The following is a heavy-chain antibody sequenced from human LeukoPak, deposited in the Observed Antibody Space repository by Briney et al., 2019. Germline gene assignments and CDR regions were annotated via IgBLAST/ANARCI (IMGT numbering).Heavy chain of an antibody. V-gene: IGHV4-34*01. CDR3: ARGTAARNDD. CDR1: GGSFSGYY. Sequence: PETLCHSCAVYGGSFSGYYWSWIRQPPGKGLEWIGEINHSGSTNYNPPLKSRVTISVDTSKNQFSLKLSSVTAADTAVYYCARGTAARNDDWGQGAMASLSS. J-gene: IGHJ4*02. D-gene: IGHD6-6*01. CDR2: INHSGST.